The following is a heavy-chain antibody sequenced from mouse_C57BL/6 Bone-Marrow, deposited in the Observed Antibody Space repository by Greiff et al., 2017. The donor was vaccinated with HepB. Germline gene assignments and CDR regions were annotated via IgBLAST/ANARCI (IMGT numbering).Heavy chain of an antibody. V-gene: IGHV1-66*01. CDR3: ARCYGRAWFAY. Sequence: QVQLQQSGPELVKPGASVKISCKASGYSFTSYYIHWVKQRPGQGLEWIGWIYPGSGNTKYNEKFKGKATLTADTSSSTAYMQLSSLTSDDSAVYYCARCYGRAWFAYWGQGTLVTVSA. J-gene: IGHJ3*01. D-gene: IGHD1-1*01. CDR1: GYSFTSYY. CDR2: IYPGSGNT.